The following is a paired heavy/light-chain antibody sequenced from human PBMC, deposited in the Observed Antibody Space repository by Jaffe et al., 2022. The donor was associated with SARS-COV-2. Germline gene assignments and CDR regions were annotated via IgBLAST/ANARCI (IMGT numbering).Light chain of an antibody. CDR3: MQGTHWPPYT. J-gene: IGKJ2*01. CDR1: QGLVYSDGNTY. V-gene: IGKV2-30*01. Sequence: DVVMTQSPLSLPVTLGQPASISCRSSQGLVYSDGNTYLSWFQQRPGQSPRRLIYKVSNRDSGVPDRFSGSGSGTDFTLKISRVEAEDVGVYYCMQGTHWPPYTFGQGTKLEIK. CDR2: KVS.
Heavy chain of an antibody. V-gene: IGHV3-48*02. D-gene: IGHD6-13*01. CDR2: ISVTTGGT. CDR3: ALTIAAGGAIRNGMDV. J-gene: IGHJ6*02. Sequence: EVQLVESGGDLVQPGGSLRLSCAASGFTFSNYDMNWVRQAPGKGLELVSYISVTTGGTYYADSVKGRFTISRDNAKNSLYLQMNSLRDEDTAVYYCALTIAAGGAIRNGMDVWGQGTTVTVSS. CDR1: GFTFSNYD.